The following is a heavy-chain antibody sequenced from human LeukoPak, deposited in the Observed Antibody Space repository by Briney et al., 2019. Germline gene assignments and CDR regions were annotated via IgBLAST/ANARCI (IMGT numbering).Heavy chain of an antibody. Sequence: ASVKVSCKASGYTFTSYDINWGRQATGQGLEWMGWMNPNSGNTGYAQKFQGRVTMTRNTTISTAYMELSSLRSEDTAVYYCARGRSAGLYFDYWGQGTLVTVSS. CDR2: MNPNSGNT. D-gene: IGHD3-10*01. CDR3: ARGRSAGLYFDY. CDR1: GYTFTSYD. J-gene: IGHJ4*02. V-gene: IGHV1-8*01.